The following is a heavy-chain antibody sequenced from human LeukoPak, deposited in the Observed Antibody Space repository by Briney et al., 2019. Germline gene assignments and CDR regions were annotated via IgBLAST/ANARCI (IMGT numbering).Heavy chain of an antibody. Sequence: GGSLRLSCAASGFTFSSYSMNWVRQAPGKGLEWLSYISSTSSAIYYADSLKGRFTISRDNAKNALYLQMDSLRAEDTAVYYCARVIGSYGDSAYWGQGTLVTVSS. CDR2: ISSTSSAI. J-gene: IGHJ4*02. CDR1: GFTFSSYS. V-gene: IGHV3-48*04. CDR3: ARVIGSYGDSAY. D-gene: IGHD3-16*01.